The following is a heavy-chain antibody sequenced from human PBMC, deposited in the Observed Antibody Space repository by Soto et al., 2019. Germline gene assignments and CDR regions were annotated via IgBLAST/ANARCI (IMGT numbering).Heavy chain of an antibody. Sequence: TSETLSLTCAVYGGSFSGYYWGWIRQPPGKGLEWIGEINHSGSTNYNPSLKSRVTISVDTSKNQFSLKLSSVTAADTAVYYCARVGVVPAAIDAFDIWGQGTMVTVSS. D-gene: IGHD2-2*01. CDR1: GGSFSGYY. CDR3: ARVGVVPAAIDAFDI. J-gene: IGHJ3*02. CDR2: INHSGST. V-gene: IGHV4-34*01.